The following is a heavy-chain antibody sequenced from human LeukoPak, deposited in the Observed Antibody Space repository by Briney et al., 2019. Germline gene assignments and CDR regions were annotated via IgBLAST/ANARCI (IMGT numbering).Heavy chain of an antibody. J-gene: IGHJ6*04. Sequence: GRSLGLSCAASGFTFSSYAMHWVRQAPGKGLEWVAVISYDGSNKYYADSVKGRFTISRDNSKNTLYLQMNSLRAEDTAVYYCARARGHCSSTSCYYYYGMDVWGKGTTVTVSS. CDR2: ISYDGSNK. V-gene: IGHV3-30*04. D-gene: IGHD2-2*01. CDR3: ARARGHCSSTSCYYYYGMDV. CDR1: GFTFSSYA.